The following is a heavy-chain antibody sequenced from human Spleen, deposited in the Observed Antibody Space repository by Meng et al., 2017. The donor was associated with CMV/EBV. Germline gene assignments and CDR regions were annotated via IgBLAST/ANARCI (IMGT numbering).Heavy chain of an antibody. CDR1: GFTFSNHA. CDR3: ARAPSGVNYYYYYGMDV. D-gene: IGHD3-10*01. CDR2: ISSSSSYI. J-gene: IGHJ6*02. V-gene: IGHV3-21*01. Sequence: GESLKISCAASGFTFSNHAMSWVRQAPGKGLEWVSTISSSSSYIYYADSVKGRFTISRDNAKNSLYLQMNSLRAEDTAVYYCARAPSGVNYYYYYGMDVWGQGTTVTVSS.